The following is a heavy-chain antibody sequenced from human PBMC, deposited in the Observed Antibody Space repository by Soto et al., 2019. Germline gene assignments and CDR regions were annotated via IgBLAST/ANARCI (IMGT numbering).Heavy chain of an antibody. CDR2: IYSSGST. Sequence: PSETLSLTCTVSGDSISINYWSWIRQPPGKALEWIGFIYSSGSTDYNPSLKSRVTISIDTSKNQFSLKLRSVTAADTAVYYCAREGGSSLDYWGQGTLVTVSS. V-gene: IGHV4-59*01. D-gene: IGHD6-6*01. CDR1: GDSISINY. CDR3: AREGGSSLDY. J-gene: IGHJ4*02.